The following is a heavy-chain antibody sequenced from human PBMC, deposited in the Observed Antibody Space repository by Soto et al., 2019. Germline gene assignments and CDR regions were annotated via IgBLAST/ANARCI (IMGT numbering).Heavy chain of an antibody. V-gene: IGHV1-46*03. D-gene: IGHD3-10*01. J-gene: IGHJ3*02. CDR1: GYTFTSYY. CDR3: AREATVRYAFDI. CDR2: INPSGGST. Sequence: QVQLVQSGAVVKKPGASVKVSCKASGYTFTSYYMHWVRQAPGQGLEWMGIINPSGGSTSYAEKFKGRVTMTRDTSTSTVYMELSSLRSEDTAVYYCAREATVRYAFDIWGQGTMVTVSS.